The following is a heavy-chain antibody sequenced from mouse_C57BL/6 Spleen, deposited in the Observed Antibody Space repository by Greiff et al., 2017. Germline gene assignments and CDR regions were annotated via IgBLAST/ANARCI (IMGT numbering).Heavy chain of an antibody. D-gene: IGHD2-4*01. J-gene: IGHJ3*01. Sequence: QVQLQQPGAELVKPGASVKMSCKASGYTFTSYWITWVKQRPGQGLEWIGDIYPGSGSTNYNEKFKSKATLTVDTSSSTAYMQLSSLTSEDSAVYYCARCRYDYDAWFAYWGQGTLVTVSA. CDR1: GYTFTSYW. CDR3: ARCRYDYDAWFAY. V-gene: IGHV1-55*01. CDR2: IYPGSGST.